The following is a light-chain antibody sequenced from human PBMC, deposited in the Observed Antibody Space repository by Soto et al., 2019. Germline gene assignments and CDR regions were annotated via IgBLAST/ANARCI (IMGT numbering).Light chain of an antibody. CDR3: QQYGRTSWT. Sequence: FVWTQSPGTLSLSPGARATLSCRASQSVQFNYVAWYQQKPGQPPRLLIFGASSRATGIPDKFSGSGSGTDFTLTISRLEPDDFAVYYCQQYGRTSWTFGQGTKVDI. CDR1: QSVQFNY. CDR2: GAS. J-gene: IGKJ1*01. V-gene: IGKV3-20*01.